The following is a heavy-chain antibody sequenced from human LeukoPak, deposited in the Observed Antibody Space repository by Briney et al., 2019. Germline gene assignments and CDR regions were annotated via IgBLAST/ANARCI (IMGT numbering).Heavy chain of an antibody. CDR2: IYYSGST. D-gene: IGHD3-16*01. J-gene: IGHJ5*02. V-gene: IGHV4-59*01. Sequence: PSETLSLTCTVSGGSISSYYWSWIRQPPGKGLEWIGYIYYSGSTNYNPSLKSRVTISVDTSKNQFSLNLTSVTAADTAVYYCARGGVFPRQFDPWGQGTLVTVSS. CDR1: GGSISSYY. CDR3: ARGGVFPRQFDP.